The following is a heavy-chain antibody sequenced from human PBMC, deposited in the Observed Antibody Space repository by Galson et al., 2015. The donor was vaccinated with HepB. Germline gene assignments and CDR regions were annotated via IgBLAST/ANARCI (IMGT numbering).Heavy chain of an antibody. D-gene: IGHD6-19*01. CDR1: TSTFSSYS. CDR3: ATDHNNGWLLFDS. J-gene: IGHJ4*02. V-gene: IGHV1-3*01. Sequence: SVKVSCKASTSTFSSYSIHWVRQAPGQRPEWMGWINGGNGNTKYSQKFQGRVTIMRDTSATTDYMELRSLSSGDTAVYYCATDHNNGWLLFDSWGQGTLVTVSS. CDR2: INGGNGNT.